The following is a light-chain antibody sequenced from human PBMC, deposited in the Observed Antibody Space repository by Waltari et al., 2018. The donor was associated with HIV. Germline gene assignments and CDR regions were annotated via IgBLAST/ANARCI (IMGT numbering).Light chain of an antibody. CDR3: ATWDANLNGVV. J-gene: IGLJ3*02. CDR2: GSH. CDR1: AANTAIHP. V-gene: IGLV1-44*01. Sequence: QSVLTQPPSQSESPGQWITIPCSGSAANTAIHPVNWSNLVPGTAPKLLIFGSHQRPSGVPDRFSGSKSGTSASLAIRGLQSEDEAEYYCATWDANLNGVVFGGGTKVTVL.